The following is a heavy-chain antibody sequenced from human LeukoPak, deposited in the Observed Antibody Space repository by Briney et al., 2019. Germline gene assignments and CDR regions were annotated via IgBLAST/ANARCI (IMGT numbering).Heavy chain of an antibody. CDR1: GFTFSSYD. CDR2: IGTAGDT. D-gene: IGHD5-12*01. J-gene: IGHJ6*02. V-gene: IGHV3-13*01. CDR3: ARGPKVGGYDDYYYYGMDV. Sequence: GGSLRLSCAASGFTFSSYDMHWVRQATGKGLEWVSAIGTAGDTYYPGSVKGRFTISRENAKNSLYLQMNSLRAGDTAVYYCARGPKVGGYDDYYYYGMDVWGQGTTVTVSS.